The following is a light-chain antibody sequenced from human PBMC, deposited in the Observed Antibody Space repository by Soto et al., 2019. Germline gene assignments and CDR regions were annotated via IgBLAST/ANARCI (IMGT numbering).Light chain of an antibody. CDR2: GAS. Sequence: EIVLTQSPDTLSLSPGERATLSCRASQSVSSNYLAWYQQKPGQAPRLLIYGASSRATGIPDRFSGSGSGTDFTLTISRLEPEDFAVYYCQQYGSSGYTFGQGTKLEIK. V-gene: IGKV3-20*01. CDR1: QSVSSNY. CDR3: QQYGSSGYT. J-gene: IGKJ2*01.